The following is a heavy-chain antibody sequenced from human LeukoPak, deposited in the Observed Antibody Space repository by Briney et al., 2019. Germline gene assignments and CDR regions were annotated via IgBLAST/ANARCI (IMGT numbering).Heavy chain of an antibody. Sequence: PGGSLRLSCAASGFTVSSNYMSWVRQAPGKGLEWVSVIYSGGSTYYADSVKGRFTISRDNSKNTLYLQMNSLRAEDTAVYYCARDSGAYYYDSSGYNDAFDIWGQGTMVTVAS. CDR2: IYSGGST. D-gene: IGHD3-22*01. V-gene: IGHV3-53*01. CDR1: GFTVSSNY. J-gene: IGHJ3*02. CDR3: ARDSGAYYYDSSGYNDAFDI.